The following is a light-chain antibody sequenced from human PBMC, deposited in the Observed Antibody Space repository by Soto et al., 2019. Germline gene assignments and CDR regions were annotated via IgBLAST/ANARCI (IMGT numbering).Light chain of an antibody. J-gene: IGKJ4*01. Sequence: DIQMTQSPSSVSASVGDRVTITCRASQDISRFLAWFQQNPGKVPKRLVYLATSLQSGAPSRFSGSGSGTEMTLTISSLQPEDFATYYCQQFKSYPLTFGGGTKVDIK. CDR3: QQFKSYPLT. V-gene: IGKV1-17*03. CDR2: LAT. CDR1: QDISRF.